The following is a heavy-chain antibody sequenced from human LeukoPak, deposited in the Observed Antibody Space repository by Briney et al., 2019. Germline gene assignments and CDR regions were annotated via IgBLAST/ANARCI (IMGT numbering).Heavy chain of an antibody. J-gene: IGHJ5*02. CDR2: IKQDGSEK. V-gene: IGHV3-7*05. D-gene: IGHD3-16*01. Sequence: GGSLRLSCVASGFTFSRHWMSWVRQVPGRGLEWVANIKQDGSEKYYLDSVKGRFTISRDNAKNSLYLQMISLRAEDTAVYFCAREVITVTFGGLFFDPWGQGTLVTVSP. CDR1: GFTFSRHW. CDR3: AREVITVTFGGLFFDP.